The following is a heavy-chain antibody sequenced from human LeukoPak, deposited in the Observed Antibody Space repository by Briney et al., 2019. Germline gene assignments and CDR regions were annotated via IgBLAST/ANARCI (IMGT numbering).Heavy chain of an antibody. D-gene: IGHD3-22*01. CDR1: GFTFSSYA. Sequence: GGSLRLSCAASGFTFSSYAMSWVRQAPGKGLECISGFSGSGGSTYYADSVKGRFTISRDNSKNTLYLQMNSLRAEDTAVYYCAKVDYDSSGPEFDYWGQGTLVTVSS. J-gene: IGHJ4*02. V-gene: IGHV3-23*01. CDR2: FSGSGGST. CDR3: AKVDYDSSGPEFDY.